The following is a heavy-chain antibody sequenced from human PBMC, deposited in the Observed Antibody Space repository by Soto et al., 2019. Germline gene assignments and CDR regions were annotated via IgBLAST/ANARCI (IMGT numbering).Heavy chain of an antibody. V-gene: IGHV3-23*01. CDR2: ISGSGGST. CDR3: AKGWAPVGGYYFDY. J-gene: IGHJ4*02. Sequence: PVGSLRLSCAASGFTFSSYAMSWVRQAPGKGLEWVSAISGSGGSTYYADSVKGRFTISRDNSKNTLYLQMNSLRAEDTAVYYCAKGWAPVGGYYFDYWGQGTLVTVSS. CDR1: GFTFSSYA. D-gene: IGHD3-16*01.